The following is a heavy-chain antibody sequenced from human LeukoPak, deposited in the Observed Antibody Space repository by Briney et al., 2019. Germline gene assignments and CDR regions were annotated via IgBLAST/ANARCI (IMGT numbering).Heavy chain of an antibody. CDR3: TRDPIVVVTAISDYFDY. J-gene: IGHJ4*02. CDR2: IRSKAYVGTT. D-gene: IGHD2-21*02. CDR1: GFTFGDYA. V-gene: IGHV3-49*04. Sequence: PGGSLRLSCTASGFTFGDYAMSWVRQAPGKGREWVGFIRSKAYVGTTEYAASVKGRFTISTDDSKSIAYLQINSLKTEDTAVYYCTRDPIVVVTAISDYFDYWGQGTLVTVSS.